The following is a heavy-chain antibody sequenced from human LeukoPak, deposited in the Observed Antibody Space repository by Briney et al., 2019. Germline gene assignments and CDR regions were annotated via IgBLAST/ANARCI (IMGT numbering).Heavy chain of an antibody. J-gene: IGHJ4*02. CDR2: IFSRGST. CDR3: TSSSPTSYSDY. D-gene: IGHD6-13*01. Sequence: PGGSLRLSCAASGFSVGSKYMNWVRQAPGKGLECVSVIFSRGSTYYADSVKGRFTISRHNSENTLYLQMNSLRVEDTAVYYCTSSSPTSYSDYWGQGTLVTVSS. V-gene: IGHV3-53*04. CDR1: GFSVGSKY.